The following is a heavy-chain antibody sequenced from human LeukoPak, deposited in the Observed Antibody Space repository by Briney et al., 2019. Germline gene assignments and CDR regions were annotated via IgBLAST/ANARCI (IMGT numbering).Heavy chain of an antibody. CDR2: VYYTGNT. Sequence: SETLSLTCTVSGGSINSTGHCWAWLRQPPGKGLEWIGSVYYTGNTHKNPSLKSRVTMTVGTSKNQFSLKLSSVTAADTAIYFCARAGGMAYYYYHMDVWGKGTTVTVSS. J-gene: IGHJ6*03. CDR1: GGSINSTGHC. V-gene: IGHV4-39*07. D-gene: IGHD5-24*01. CDR3: ARAGGMAYYYYHMDV.